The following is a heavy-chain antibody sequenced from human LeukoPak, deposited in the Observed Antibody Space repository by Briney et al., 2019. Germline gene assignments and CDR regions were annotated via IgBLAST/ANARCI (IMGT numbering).Heavy chain of an antibody. CDR1: GLTFSSYS. CDR3: ARAHSGSYKSGDY. Sequence: GGSLRLSCAASGLTFSSYSMNWVRQAPGKGLEWVSSISSSSSYIYYADSVKGRFTISRDNAKNSLYLQMNSLRAEDTAVYYCARAHSGSYKSGDYWGQGTLVTVSS. V-gene: IGHV3-21*01. CDR2: ISSSSSYI. D-gene: IGHD1-26*01. J-gene: IGHJ4*02.